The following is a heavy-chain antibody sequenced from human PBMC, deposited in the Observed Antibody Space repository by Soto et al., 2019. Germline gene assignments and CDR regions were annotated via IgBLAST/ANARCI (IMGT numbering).Heavy chain of an antibody. D-gene: IGHD5-12*01. Sequence: GESLKISCKASGYSFTSYWISWVRQMPGQGLEWMGIIYPSDSDTRYSPSFQGQVTISVDKSISTAYLQWGSLKASDSGMYYCARQGFGAYDERYNWCDPWGQGTLVTVS. J-gene: IGHJ5*02. CDR2: IYPSDSDT. CDR3: ARQGFGAYDERYNWCDP. V-gene: IGHV5-51*01. CDR1: GYSFTSYW.